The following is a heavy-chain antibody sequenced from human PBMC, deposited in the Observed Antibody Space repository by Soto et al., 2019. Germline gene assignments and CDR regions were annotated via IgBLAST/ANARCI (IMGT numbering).Heavy chain of an antibody. V-gene: IGHV3-23*01. CDR1: GSTFATYT. D-gene: IGHD5-12*01. CDR2: ITGSGDRT. Sequence: EVQLLASGGDLVQPCGSLRLSCAASGSTFATYTKSWVRQAPGKGREWVSAITGSGDRTYYADPVQGRFTMSRENSKNTVYMQLRSLRAEDTAVYYCAKNSEATIRVGYDYWGQGTVVTVSS. CDR3: AKNSEATIRVGYDY. J-gene: IGHJ4*02.